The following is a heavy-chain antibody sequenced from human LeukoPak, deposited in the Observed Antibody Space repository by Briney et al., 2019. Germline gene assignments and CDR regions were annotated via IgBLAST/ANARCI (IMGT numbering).Heavy chain of an antibody. V-gene: IGHV1-8*01. Sequence: GASVKVSCKASGYTFTSYDINWVRQATGQGLEWMGWMNPNSGNTGYAQKFQGRVTMTRNTSISTAYMELSSLRSEDTAVYYCARGGGRGWYFWLDMEVWGKGTTVIVSS. D-gene: IGHD6-19*01. J-gene: IGHJ6*04. CDR1: GYTFTSYD. CDR3: ARGGGRGWYFWLDMEV. CDR2: MNPNSGNT.